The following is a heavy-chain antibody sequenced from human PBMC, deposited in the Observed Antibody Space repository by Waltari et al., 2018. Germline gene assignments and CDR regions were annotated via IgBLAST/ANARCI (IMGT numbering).Heavy chain of an antibody. J-gene: IGHJ6*03. CDR3: ARENYYMDV. Sequence: QIQLQQSGPGMVKPTQTLSLTCAISVDNDSSNSHTWNWLRQSPSRGLEWVARTYYRSKWYNDYAVSVKSRITINPDTSKNQFSLQLNSVTAEDTAVYYCARENYYMDVWGKGTPVTVSS. CDR1: VDNDSSNSHT. V-gene: IGHV6-1*01. CDR2: TYYRSKWYN.